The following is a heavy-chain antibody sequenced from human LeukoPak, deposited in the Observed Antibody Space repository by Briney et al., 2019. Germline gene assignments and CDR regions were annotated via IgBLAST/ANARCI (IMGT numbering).Heavy chain of an antibody. Sequence: GGSLRLSCAASGFTFSSYGMHWVRQAPGKGLEWVAVISYDGSNKYYADSVKGRFTISRDNSKNTLFLQVSSLGAEDTAVYYCAKAPFNEGRIFDYWGQGTLVTVSS. CDR1: GFTFSSYG. CDR3: AKAPFNEGRIFDY. D-gene: IGHD1-1*01. CDR2: ISYDGSNK. J-gene: IGHJ4*02. V-gene: IGHV3-30*18.